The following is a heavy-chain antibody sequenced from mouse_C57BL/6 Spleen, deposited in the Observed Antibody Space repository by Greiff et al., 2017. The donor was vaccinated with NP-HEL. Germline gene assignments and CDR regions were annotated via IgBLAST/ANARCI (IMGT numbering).Heavy chain of an antibody. J-gene: IGHJ3*01. CDR1: GYSITSGYY. CDR2: ISYDGSN. Sequence: EVQLQQSGPGLVKPSQSLSLTCSVTGYSITSGYYWTWIRQFPGNKLEWMGYISYDGSNNYNPSLKNRISITRDTSKNQFFLKLNSVTTEDTATYYCARALYDGYEGAYWGQGTLVTVSA. V-gene: IGHV3-6*01. CDR3: ARALYDGYEGAY. D-gene: IGHD2-3*01.